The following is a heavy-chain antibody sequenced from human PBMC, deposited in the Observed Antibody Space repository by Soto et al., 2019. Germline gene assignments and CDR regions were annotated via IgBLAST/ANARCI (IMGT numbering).Heavy chain of an antibody. CDR3: ARWESSDWYLGI. CDR2: VNQDGTQK. CDR1: GFTFSGYW. D-gene: IGHD6-19*01. J-gene: IGHJ4*02. V-gene: IGHV3-7*03. Sequence: RWSLRLSCAGSGFTFSGYWMTWVRQPPGKGLEWVASVNQDGTQKFYVDSVKGRFTISRDNAKNSLFLQMISLRAEDTAVYYCARWESSDWYLGIWGQGTLVTVSS.